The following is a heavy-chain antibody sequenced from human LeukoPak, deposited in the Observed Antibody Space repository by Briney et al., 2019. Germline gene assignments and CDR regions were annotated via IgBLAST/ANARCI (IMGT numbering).Heavy chain of an antibody. CDR2: INPNSGGT. CDR1: GYTFTGYY. Sequence: AASVKVSCKASGYTFTGYYMHWVRQAPGQGLEWMGWINPNSGGTNYAQKFQGRVTMTRDTSISTAYMELSRLRSDDTAVYYCAREYYYDSSGPFNWFDPWGQGTLVTVSS. D-gene: IGHD3-22*01. V-gene: IGHV1-2*02. J-gene: IGHJ5*02. CDR3: AREYYYDSSGPFNWFDP.